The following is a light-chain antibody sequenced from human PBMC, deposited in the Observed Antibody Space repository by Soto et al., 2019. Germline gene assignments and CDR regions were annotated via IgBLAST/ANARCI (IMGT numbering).Light chain of an antibody. V-gene: IGLV2-14*01. CDR3: SSYTNIDTLI. CDR2: DVT. J-gene: IGLJ2*01. Sequence: QSALTQPPSASGSPGQSVTISCTGTSSDVGGYNYVSWYQQHPGKAPKLMIYDVTNRPSGVSNRFSGSKSGNTASLTISGLQAEDEADYYCSSYTNIDTLIFGGGTKLTVL. CDR1: SSDVGGYNY.